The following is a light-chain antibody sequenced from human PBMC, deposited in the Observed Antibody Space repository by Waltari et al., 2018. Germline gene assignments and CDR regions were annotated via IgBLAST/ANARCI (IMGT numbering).Light chain of an antibody. Sequence: EIVMTQSPATLSVSPGERATPSCRASQRVSSSLAWYQQKPGQAPRLLIYSASTRATGIPARFSGSGSGTEFTLTIGSLQSEDFAVYYCQQYNNWPPWTFGQGTKVEIK. CDR1: QRVSSS. J-gene: IGKJ1*01. CDR2: SAS. V-gene: IGKV3-15*01. CDR3: QQYNNWPPWT.